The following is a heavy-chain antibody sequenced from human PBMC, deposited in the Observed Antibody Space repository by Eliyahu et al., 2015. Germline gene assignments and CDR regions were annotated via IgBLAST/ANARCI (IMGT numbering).Heavy chain of an antibody. V-gene: IGHV3-49*05. J-gene: IGHJ4*02. CDR3: TRTLELSWIQLWFDY. CDR1: GFPFGDYA. D-gene: IGHD5-18*01. CDR2: IRSKAYGGTT. Sequence: EVQLVESGGGLVKPGRSLXLSCTXSGFPFGDYAMGWFRXXPGKGLGWVGFIRSKAYGGTTEYAASVKGRFTISRDDSKSIAYLQMNSLKTEDTAVYYCTRTLELSWIQLWFDYWGQGTLVTVSS.